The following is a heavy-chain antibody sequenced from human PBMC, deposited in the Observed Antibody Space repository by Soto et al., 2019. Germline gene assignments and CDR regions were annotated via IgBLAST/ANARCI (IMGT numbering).Heavy chain of an antibody. V-gene: IGHV1-69*13. J-gene: IGHJ6*02. CDR3: ARWNGDCTNGVCYNYYYYGMDV. CDR1: GGTFSSYA. CDR2: IIPIFGTA. Sequence: ASVKVSCKASGGTFSSYAISWVRQAPGQGLEWMGGIIPIFGTANYAQKFQGRVTITADESTSTAYMELSSLRSEDTAVYYCARWNGDCTNGVCYNYYYYGMDVWGQGTTVTVSS. D-gene: IGHD2-8*01.